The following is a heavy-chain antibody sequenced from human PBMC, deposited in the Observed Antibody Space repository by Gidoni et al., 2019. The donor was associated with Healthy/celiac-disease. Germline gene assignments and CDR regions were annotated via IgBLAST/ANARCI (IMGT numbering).Heavy chain of an antibody. CDR1: GGSFSGYY. CDR2: INHSGRT. V-gene: IGHV4-34*01. Sequence: QVQLQQWGAGLLKPSATLSLTCAVYGGSFSGYYWSWIRQPPGKGLEWIGEINHSGRTNYNPSLKSRVTISVDTSKNQFSLKLSSVTAADTAVYYCARGRYGDYGGYYFDYWGQGTLVTVSS. J-gene: IGHJ4*02. CDR3: ARGRYGDYGGYYFDY. D-gene: IGHD4-17*01.